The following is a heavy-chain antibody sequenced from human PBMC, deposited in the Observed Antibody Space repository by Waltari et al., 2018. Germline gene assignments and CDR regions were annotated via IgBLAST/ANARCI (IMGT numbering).Heavy chain of an antibody. Sequence: QESGPGLLKPSETLSLTCAVSGGSVTATSYFWGWIRQPPGKGLDWLGNTYYDGSTNYTSSLESRVSISVDTSQNQISLKLTSVTAADTAVYYCARQGLYCRSSSCVGLDFSHWGQGTLVAVSS. V-gene: IGHV4-39*01. CDR1: GGSVTATSYF. J-gene: IGHJ4*02. CDR3: ARQGLYCRSSSCVGLDFSH. D-gene: IGHD2-2*01. CDR2: TYYDGST.